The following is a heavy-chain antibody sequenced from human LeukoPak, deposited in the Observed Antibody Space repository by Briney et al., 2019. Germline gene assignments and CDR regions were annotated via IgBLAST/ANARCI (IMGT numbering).Heavy chain of an antibody. J-gene: IGHJ4*02. CDR1: GGTFSSYA. CDR3: ASVSIAACPGAIDY. Sequence: SVKVTCKASGGTFSSYAISWVREAPAHELEWMGGIIPIFGTANYAQKLQGRVTITADESTSTAYMELSSLRSEDTAVYYCASVSIAACPGAIDYWAQGTLVTVSS. V-gene: IGHV1-69*13. CDR2: IIPIFGTA. D-gene: IGHD6-6*01.